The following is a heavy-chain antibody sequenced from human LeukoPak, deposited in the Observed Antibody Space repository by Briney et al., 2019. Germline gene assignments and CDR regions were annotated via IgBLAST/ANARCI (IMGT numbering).Heavy chain of an antibody. CDR3: ARKGSGLDY. CDR1: GVAISGYY. CDR2: IYNSGST. J-gene: IGHJ4*02. Sequence: PSETLSLTCTVSGVAISGYYCGCIRQPPRKGLEWIGYIYNSGSTNYNPSLKSRVTISVDTSKNQFSLKLSSVTAADTAVYYCARKGSGLDYWGQGTLVTVSS. V-gene: IGHV4-4*09. D-gene: IGHD6-19*01.